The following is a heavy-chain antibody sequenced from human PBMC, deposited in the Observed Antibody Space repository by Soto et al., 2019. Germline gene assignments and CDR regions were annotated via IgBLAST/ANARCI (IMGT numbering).Heavy chain of an antibody. Sequence: GGSLRLSCAASGFTFSSYAMSWVRQAPGKGLEWVSAISGSGGSTYYADSVKGRFTIPRDNSKNTLYLQMNSLRAEDTAVYYCAKDGGSYPCLDYWGQGTLVTVSS. CDR1: GFTFSSYA. CDR2: ISGSGGST. V-gene: IGHV3-23*01. J-gene: IGHJ4*02. D-gene: IGHD1-26*01. CDR3: AKDGGSYPCLDY.